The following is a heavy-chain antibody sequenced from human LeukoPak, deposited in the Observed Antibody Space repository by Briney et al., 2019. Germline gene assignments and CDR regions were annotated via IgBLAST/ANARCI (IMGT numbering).Heavy chain of an antibody. J-gene: IGHJ4*02. V-gene: IGHV6-1*01. CDR3: ARDPRIATDLNFDY. Sequence: SQTLSLTCAISGDSVSSKSAAGNWIRQSPSRGLEWLGRTYYRSKWYNDYAVSVKSRITINPDTSKNQSSLQLNSVTPEDTAVYYCARDPRIATDLNFDYWGQGTLVTVSS. CDR2: TYYRSKWYN. CDR1: GDSVSSKSAA. D-gene: IGHD6-13*01.